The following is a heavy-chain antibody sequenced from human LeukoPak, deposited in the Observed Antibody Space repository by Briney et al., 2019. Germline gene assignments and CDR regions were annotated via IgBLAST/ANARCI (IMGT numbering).Heavy chain of an antibody. V-gene: IGHV4-34*01. CDR2: IYYSGST. J-gene: IGHJ6*03. D-gene: IGHD3-10*01. CDR1: GGSFSGYY. Sequence: SETLSLTCAVYGGSFSGYYWSWIRQPPGKGLEWIGSIYYSGSTYYNPSLKSRVTISVDTSKNQFSLKLSSVAAADTAVYYCASYVLLWFGEPQSQSMDVWGKGTTVTVSS. CDR3: ASYVLLWFGEPQSQSMDV.